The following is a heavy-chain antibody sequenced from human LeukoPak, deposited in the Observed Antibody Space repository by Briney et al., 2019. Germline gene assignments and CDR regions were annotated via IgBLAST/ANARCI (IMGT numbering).Heavy chain of an antibody. CDR1: GFTVSSNY. CDR2: IYSGGST. Sequence: GGSLRLSCAASGFTVSSNYMSWVRQAPGKGLEWVSVIYSGGSTYYADSVKGRFTISRDNSKNTLYLQMNSLRAEDTAVYYCARGSYCSGGSCYPRPFDYWGQGTLVTVSS. J-gene: IGHJ4*02. D-gene: IGHD2-15*01. V-gene: IGHV3-53*05. CDR3: ARGSYCSGGSCYPRPFDY.